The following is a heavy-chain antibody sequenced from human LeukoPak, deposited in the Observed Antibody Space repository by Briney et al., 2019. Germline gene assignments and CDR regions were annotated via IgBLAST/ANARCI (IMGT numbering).Heavy chain of an antibody. CDR1: GYTFTSYG. CDR2: ISAYNGKR. Sequence: ASVTVTCTASGYTFTSYGISWMRLAPAQGLDRMGCISAYNGKRNYAQKLQGRVTMTTDTSTSTAYMELRSLRSDDTAVYYCARWGATAYGYYYGMDVWGQGTTVTVSS. J-gene: IGHJ6*02. CDR3: ARWGATAYGYYYGMDV. V-gene: IGHV1-18*01. D-gene: IGHD4/OR15-4a*01.